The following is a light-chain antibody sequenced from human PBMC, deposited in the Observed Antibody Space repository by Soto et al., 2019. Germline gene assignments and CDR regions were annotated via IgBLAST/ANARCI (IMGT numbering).Light chain of an antibody. CDR3: QQGARFPLA. Sequence: DIPMTQSPSSVSASVGDRVTITCRASQYIGSWLAWYQQKPGTAPNLLISAASNLLAGVPTRFSGSGSGTEFTLTINSLQPEDSAVYFCQQGARFPLAFGGGTKVEIK. V-gene: IGKV1-12*01. J-gene: IGKJ4*01. CDR1: QYIGSW. CDR2: AAS.